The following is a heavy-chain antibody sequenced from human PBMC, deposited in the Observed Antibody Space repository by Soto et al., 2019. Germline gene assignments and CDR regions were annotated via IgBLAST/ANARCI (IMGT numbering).Heavy chain of an antibody. CDR2: FDPEDGET. D-gene: IGHD5-12*01. J-gene: IGHJ6*02. Sequence: ASVKVSCKASGYSFTSYGISWVRQAPGQGLEWMGGFDPEDGETIYAQKFQGRVTMTEDTSTDTAYMELSSLRSEDTAVYYCATEGIRGYVTRYYYYGMDVWGQGTTVTVS. V-gene: IGHV1-24*01. CDR1: GYSFTSYG. CDR3: ATEGIRGYVTRYYYYGMDV.